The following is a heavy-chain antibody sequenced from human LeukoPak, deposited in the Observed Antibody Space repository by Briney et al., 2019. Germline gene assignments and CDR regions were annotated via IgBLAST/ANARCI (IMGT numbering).Heavy chain of an antibody. V-gene: IGHV4-59*01. CDR1: GGSISSDY. J-gene: IGHJ4*02. CDR3: ARVGTFGGVIVLHY. CDR2: IHYSGST. D-gene: IGHD3-16*02. Sequence: PSETLSLTCTVSGGSISSDYWNWIRQSPGRGLEWIGYIHYSGSTNYNPSLKSRVTVSVDTSKNQFSLKLSSVTAADTAVYYCARVGTFGGVIVLHYWGQGTLVTVSS.